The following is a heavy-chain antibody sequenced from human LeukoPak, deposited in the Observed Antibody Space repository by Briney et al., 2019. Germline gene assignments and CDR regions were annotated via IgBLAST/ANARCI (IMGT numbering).Heavy chain of an antibody. CDR1: GYTFTGYY. CDR3: ARDPAVTTTYYYYYMDV. V-gene: IGHV1-2*02. J-gene: IGHJ6*03. Sequence: ASVKVSCKASGYTFTGYYMHWVRQAPGQGLQWMGWINPNGGDTNYAQKFQGRVTMTRDTSISTAYMELSRLRSDDTAVYYCARDPAVTTTYYYYYMDVWGKGTTVTVSS. CDR2: INPNGGDT. D-gene: IGHD4-17*01.